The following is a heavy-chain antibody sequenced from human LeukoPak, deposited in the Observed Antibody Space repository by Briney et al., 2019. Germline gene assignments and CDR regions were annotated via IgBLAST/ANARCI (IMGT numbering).Heavy chain of an antibody. Sequence: GGSLRLSCAASGFTFSTYWMSWVRQAPGKGLEWVANIKEDGGERYYVDSVKGRFTISRDNAKNSLYLQMNSLRVEDTALYYCARGRIAMGVWGQGTLVTVSS. D-gene: IGHD5-18*01. CDR2: IKEDGGER. CDR1: GFTFSTYW. J-gene: IGHJ4*02. V-gene: IGHV3-7*03. CDR3: ARGRIAMGV.